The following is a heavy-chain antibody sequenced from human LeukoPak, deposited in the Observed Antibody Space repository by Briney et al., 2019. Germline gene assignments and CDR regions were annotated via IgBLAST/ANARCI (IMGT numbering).Heavy chain of an antibody. CDR1: GFTFSSYW. D-gene: IGHD3-10*01. V-gene: IGHV3-74*01. J-gene: IGHJ3*02. Sequence: GGSLKLSCTAAGFTFSSYWMHWVRQVPGKGLVWVSHINTDGSSTSYAGSVKGRFTISRDNAKNTLYLQVNSLRAEDTAVYYCTASLLSPGNIWGQGTVVIVSS. CDR3: TASLLSPGNI. CDR2: INTDGSST.